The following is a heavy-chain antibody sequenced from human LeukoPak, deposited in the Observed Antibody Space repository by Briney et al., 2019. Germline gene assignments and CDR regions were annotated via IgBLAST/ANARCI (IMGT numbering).Heavy chain of an antibody. Sequence: ASVKVSCKASGYTFTSYDINWLRQATGQGLEWMGWMNPNSGNTGYAQKFQGRVTMTRNTSISTAYMELSRLRSDDTAVYYCAREVAVAGSHFEYWGQGTLVTVSS. CDR1: GYTFTSYD. CDR3: AREVAVAGSHFEY. CDR2: MNPNSGNT. D-gene: IGHD6-19*01. V-gene: IGHV1-8*01. J-gene: IGHJ4*02.